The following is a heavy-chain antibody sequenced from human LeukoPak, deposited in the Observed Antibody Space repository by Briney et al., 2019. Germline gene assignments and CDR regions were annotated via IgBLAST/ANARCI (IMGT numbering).Heavy chain of an antibody. V-gene: IGHV1-8*01. Sequence: GASVKVSCKASGYTFTIYDINWVRQAAGQGLEWMGWMNPNSGNTGYAQKFQGRVTMTRNVSISTAYMELSSLDSEDTAMYYCARGTGYGSGSRDYWGQGTLVAVSS. CDR2: MNPNSGNT. J-gene: IGHJ4*02. D-gene: IGHD3-10*01. CDR1: GYTFTIYD. CDR3: ARGTGYGSGSRDY.